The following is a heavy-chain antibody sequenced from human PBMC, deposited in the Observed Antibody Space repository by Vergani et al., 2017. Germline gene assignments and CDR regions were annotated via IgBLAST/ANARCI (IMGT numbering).Heavy chain of an antibody. Sequence: QVQLQESGPGLVKPSETLSLTCTVSGGSISSYYWSWIRQPAGKGLEWIGRIYTSGSTNYNPSLKSRVTMSVDTSKNQFSLKLSSVTAADTAVYYCARQGHSSGWSSVGYYYYYYMDVWGKGTTVTVSS. V-gene: IGHV4-4*07. J-gene: IGHJ6*03. CDR3: ARQGHSSGWSSVGYYYYYYMDV. CDR1: GGSISSYY. CDR2: IYTSGST. D-gene: IGHD6-19*01.